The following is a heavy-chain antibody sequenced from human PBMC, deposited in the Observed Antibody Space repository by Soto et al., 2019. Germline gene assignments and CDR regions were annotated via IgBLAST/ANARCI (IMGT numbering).Heavy chain of an antibody. J-gene: IGHJ5*02. CDR1: GFTFSSYA. D-gene: IGHD3-3*01. Sequence: GGSLRLSCAASGFTFSSYAMSWVRQAPGKGLEWVSAISGSGGSTYYADSVKGRFTISRDNSKNTLYLQMNSLRAEDTAVYYCAKDQRPDFWSGYSFNWFDPWGQGTLVTVSS. CDR3: AKDQRPDFWSGYSFNWFDP. V-gene: IGHV3-23*01. CDR2: ISGSGGST.